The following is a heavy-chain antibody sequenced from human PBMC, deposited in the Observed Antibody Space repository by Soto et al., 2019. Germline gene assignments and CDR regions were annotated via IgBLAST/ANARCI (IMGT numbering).Heavy chain of an antibody. D-gene: IGHD1-26*01. CDR2: IYWNDDK. J-gene: IGHJ6*02. CDR3: ARTLSGSQRYYYYGMDV. CDR1: GFSLSTSGVG. V-gene: IGHV2-5*01. Sequence: GSGPTLVNPTQTLTLTCTFSGFSLSTSGVGAGWIRQPPGKALEWLALIYWNDDKRYSPSLKSRLTITKDTSKNQVVLTMTNMDPVDTATYYCARTLSGSQRYYYYGMDVWGQGTTVTVSS.